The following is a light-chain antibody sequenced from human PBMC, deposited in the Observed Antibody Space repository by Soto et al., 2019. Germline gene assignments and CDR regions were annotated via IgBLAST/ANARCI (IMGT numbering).Light chain of an antibody. V-gene: IGKV3-11*01. Sequence: EVELTQSPATLSLSPGERATLSCRASESVFGYLAWYQHKPGQAPRLLIYDASNRPTGVPARFSGSGSGTDFTLTISSLEPEDCAVYYCQQRYRWPPITFGQGTRLDNK. CDR2: DAS. CDR3: QQRYRWPPIT. CDR1: ESVFGY. J-gene: IGKJ5*01.